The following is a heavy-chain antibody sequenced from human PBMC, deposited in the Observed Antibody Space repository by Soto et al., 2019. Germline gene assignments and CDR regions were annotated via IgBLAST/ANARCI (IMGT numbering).Heavy chain of an antibody. CDR2: ISYDGSNK. J-gene: IGHJ4*02. CDR3: ARESAAMAPFDY. Sequence: QVQLVESGGGVVQPGRSLRLSCAASGFTFSSYAMHWVRQAPGKGLEWVAVISYDGSNKYYADSVKGRFTISRDNSKNTLYLQMNSLRAEDTAVYYCARESAAMAPFDYWGQGTLVTVSS. CDR1: GFTFSSYA. V-gene: IGHV3-30-3*01. D-gene: IGHD5-18*01.